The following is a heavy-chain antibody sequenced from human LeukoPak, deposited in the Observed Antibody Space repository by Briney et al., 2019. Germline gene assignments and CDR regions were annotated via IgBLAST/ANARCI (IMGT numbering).Heavy chain of an antibody. CDR1: GFTFGDHA. V-gene: IGHV3-49*04. Sequence: GGSLRLSCTGSGFTFGDHAMSWVRQAPGKGLEWVGFIRSRAYRGTTEYAASVRGRFTISRDDSASIAYLQMSSLKTEDTAVYYCARGPIQLWIHNAMDVWGQGTTVTVSS. CDR3: ARGPIQLWIHNAMDV. CDR2: IRSRAYRGTT. J-gene: IGHJ6*02. D-gene: IGHD5-18*01.